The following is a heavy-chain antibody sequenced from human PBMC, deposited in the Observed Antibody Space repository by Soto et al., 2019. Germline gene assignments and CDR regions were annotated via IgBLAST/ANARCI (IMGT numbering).Heavy chain of an antibody. CDR1: GDSVSSNSAA. CDR2: TYYRSKWYN. V-gene: IGHV6-1*01. Sequence: HSQTLSLTCAISGDSVSSNSAAWNWIRQSPSRGLEWLGRTYYRSKWYNDYAVSVKSRITINPDTSKNQFSLQLNSVTPDDTAVYYCVREAVTIFGVVSTYYYYYMDVWGKGTTVTVSS. D-gene: IGHD3-3*01. J-gene: IGHJ6*03. CDR3: VREAVTIFGVVSTYYYYYMDV.